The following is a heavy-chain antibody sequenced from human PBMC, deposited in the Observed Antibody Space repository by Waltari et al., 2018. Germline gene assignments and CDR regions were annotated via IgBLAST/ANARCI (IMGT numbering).Heavy chain of an antibody. D-gene: IGHD3-16*01. V-gene: IGHV3-21*01. CDR2: ISSSSSYI. J-gene: IGHJ4*02. Sequence: EVQLVESGGGLVKPGGSLRLSCAASGFTFSSYSMNWVRQAPGKGLEWVSSISSSSSYIYYADSVKGRFTISRDNAKNSLYLQMNSLRAEDTAVYYCARDKSSTGGVRGPHWGQGTLVTVSS. CDR1: GFTFSSYS. CDR3: ARDKSSTGGVRGPH.